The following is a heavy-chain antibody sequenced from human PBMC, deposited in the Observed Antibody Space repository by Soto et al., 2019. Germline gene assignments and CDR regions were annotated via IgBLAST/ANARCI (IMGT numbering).Heavy chain of an antibody. CDR2: INHSGTT. Sequence: SETLSLTCAVYGGPFSGYFWSWVRQPPGKGLEWIGEINHSGTTNYNPSLKSRVTISVDTSKNQFSLNLTSVTAADTAVYYCATASSYWGQGTLVTVSS. D-gene: IGHD6-6*01. CDR1: GGPFSGYF. V-gene: IGHV4-34*01. J-gene: IGHJ4*02. CDR3: ATASSY.